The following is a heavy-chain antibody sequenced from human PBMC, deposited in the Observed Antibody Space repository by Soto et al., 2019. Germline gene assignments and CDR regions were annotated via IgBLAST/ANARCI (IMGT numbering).Heavy chain of an antibody. V-gene: IGHV1-69*02. J-gene: IGHJ3*02. CDR2: IIPILGIA. D-gene: IGHD3-9*01. CDR1: GGTFSSYT. Sequence: QVQLVQSGAEVKKPGSSVKVSCKASGGTFSSYTISWVRQAPGQGREWMGRIIPILGIAKYAQKFQGRVTITADKATSKAYMELSSLRSEDTAVYYCARAEYDILTGWTDAFDIWGQGTMVTVSS. CDR3: ARAEYDILTGWTDAFDI.